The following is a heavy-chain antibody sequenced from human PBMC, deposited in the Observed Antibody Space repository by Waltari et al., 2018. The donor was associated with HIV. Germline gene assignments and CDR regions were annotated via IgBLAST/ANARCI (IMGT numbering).Heavy chain of an antibody. D-gene: IGHD2-15*01. CDR3: AREKAVVADY. J-gene: IGHJ4*02. Sequence: EVQLVESGGGLVQPGGSLRLSCAASGFPLSSYEMNWVRQAPGKGLEWVSYISSSGGTIYYADAVKGRFTISRDNAKRTLYLQMNSLRAEDTAVYYCAREKAVVADYWGQGTLVTVSS. V-gene: IGHV3-48*03. CDR2: ISSSGGTI. CDR1: GFPLSSYE.